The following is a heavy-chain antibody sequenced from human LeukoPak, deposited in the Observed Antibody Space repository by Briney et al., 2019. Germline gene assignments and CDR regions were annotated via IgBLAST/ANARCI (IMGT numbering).Heavy chain of an antibody. D-gene: IGHD6-13*01. CDR3: ARDYGGGWYQIDY. Sequence: PSETLSLTCTVSGGSISSYYWSWIRQPPGKGLEWTGYISYSGSTNYNPSLKSRLTISLDTPKRQFSLNLNSVTVADTALYYCARDYGGGWYQIDYWGQGTLVTVSS. CDR1: GGSISSYY. V-gene: IGHV4-59*12. J-gene: IGHJ4*02. CDR2: ISYSGST.